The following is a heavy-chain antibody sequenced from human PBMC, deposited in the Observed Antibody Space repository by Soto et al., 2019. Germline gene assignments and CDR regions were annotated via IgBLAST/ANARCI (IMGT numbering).Heavy chain of an antibody. J-gene: IGHJ4*02. CDR2: ISAYNGNT. Sequence: QVQLVQSGAEVKKPGASVKVSCKASGYTFTSYGISWVRQAPGQGLEWLGWISAYNGNTNYARNLQGRVTVTADTPTTTAYMELRSLRSDATAVYYCARDRGIVIVGGTIPDYWGQGTLVTVSS. D-gene: IGHD1-26*01. V-gene: IGHV1-18*01. CDR3: ARDRGIVIVGGTIPDY. CDR1: GYTFTSYG.